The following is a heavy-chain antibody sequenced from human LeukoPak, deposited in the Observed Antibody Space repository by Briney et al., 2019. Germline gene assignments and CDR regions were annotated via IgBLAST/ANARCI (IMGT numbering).Heavy chain of an antibody. CDR3: ARDFWGVDNGDHVSYYMDV. V-gene: IGHV1-18*01. Sequence: ASAKVSCKASGYTFTNYGISWVRQAPGQGLEWMGWISEYNGNTNYAQKVQGRVTMTTDTSTNTAYMELRSLRFDDTAVYYCARDFWGVDNGDHVSYYMDVWGKGTTVTISS. CDR1: GYTFTNYG. D-gene: IGHD4-17*01. CDR2: ISEYNGNT. J-gene: IGHJ6*03.